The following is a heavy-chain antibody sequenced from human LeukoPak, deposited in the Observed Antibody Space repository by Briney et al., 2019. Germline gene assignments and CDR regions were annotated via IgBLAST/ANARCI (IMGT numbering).Heavy chain of an antibody. Sequence: PSETLSLTCTVSGGSISGYYWSWIRQPPGKGLEWIGYIYYSGSTNYNPSLKSRVTISVDTSKNQFSLKLSSVTAADTAVYYCATYGGNSWNWFDPWGQGTLVTVSS. D-gene: IGHD4-23*01. CDR1: GGSISGYY. V-gene: IGHV4-59*01. CDR2: IYYSGST. J-gene: IGHJ5*02. CDR3: ATYGGNSWNWFDP.